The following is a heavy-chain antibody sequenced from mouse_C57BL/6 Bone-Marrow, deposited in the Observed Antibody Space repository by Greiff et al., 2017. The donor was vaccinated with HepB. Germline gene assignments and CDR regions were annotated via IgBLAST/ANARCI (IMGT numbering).Heavy chain of an antibody. D-gene: IGHD2-10*02. V-gene: IGHV1-55*01. J-gene: IGHJ2*01. Sequence: QVHVKQPGAELVKPGASVKMSCKASGYTFTSYWITWVKQRPGQGLEWIGDIYPGSGSTNYNEKFKSKATLTVDTSSSTAYMQLSSLTSEDSAVYYCARGVYGNYDYWGQGTTLTVSS. CDR1: GYTFTSYW. CDR3: ARGVYGNYDY. CDR2: IYPGSGST.